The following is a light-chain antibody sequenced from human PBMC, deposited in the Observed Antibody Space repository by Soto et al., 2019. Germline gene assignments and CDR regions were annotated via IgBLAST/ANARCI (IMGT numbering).Light chain of an antibody. J-gene: IGKJ1*01. V-gene: IGKV3-20*01. CDR2: GAS. CDR3: QQYGSSPPT. Sequence: EIVLTQSPGTLSLSPGERATLSCRASQSVSSSYLAWYQHKPGQAPRLLIYGASGRATGIPDRFSGSGSGTDFTLTISRLEPEDFALDYCQQYGSSPPTFGQGTKVEIK. CDR1: QSVSSSY.